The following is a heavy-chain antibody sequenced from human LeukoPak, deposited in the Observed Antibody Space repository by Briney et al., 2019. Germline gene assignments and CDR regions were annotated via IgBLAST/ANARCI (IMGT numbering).Heavy chain of an antibody. CDR2: INPNSGVT. D-gene: IGHD3-3*01. Sequence: ASVKVSCKASGYTFTSYYMHWVRQAPGQGLEWMGWINPNSGVTNYAQKFQGRVTMTRDTSITTAYMKLSRLRSDDTAVYYCARVTNYEFWSGYYMPWGQGTLVTVSS. CDR1: GYTFTSYY. V-gene: IGHV1-2*02. J-gene: IGHJ5*02. CDR3: ARVTNYEFWSGYYMP.